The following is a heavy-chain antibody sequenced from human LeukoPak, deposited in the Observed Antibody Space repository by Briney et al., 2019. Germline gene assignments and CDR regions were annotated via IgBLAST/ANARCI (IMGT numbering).Heavy chain of an antibody. J-gene: IGHJ4*02. Sequence: SETLPLTCAVYGGSFSGYYWGWIRQPPGKGLEWIGSFYYSGSTYCNPSLKSRVTISVDTSKNQFSLKMNSVTAADTAVYYCTTSKWYNTSGRDYWGQGTLVTVSS. V-gene: IGHV4-39*01. CDR1: GGSFSGYY. CDR3: TTSKWYNTSGRDY. CDR2: FYYSGST. D-gene: IGHD3-22*01.